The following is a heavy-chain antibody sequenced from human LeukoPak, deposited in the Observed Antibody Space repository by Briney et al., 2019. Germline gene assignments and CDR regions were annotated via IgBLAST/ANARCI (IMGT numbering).Heavy chain of an antibody. J-gene: IGHJ4*02. CDR3: AKGGYSYGYPGYYFDY. CDR2: IRYDGSNK. Sequence: PGGSLRLSCAASGFTFSSYSMNWVRQAPGKGLEWVAFIRYDGSNKYYADSVKGRFTISRDNSKNTLYLQMNSLRAEDTAVYYCAKGGYSYGYPGYYFDYWGQGTLVTVSS. D-gene: IGHD5-18*01. V-gene: IGHV3-30*02. CDR1: GFTFSSYS.